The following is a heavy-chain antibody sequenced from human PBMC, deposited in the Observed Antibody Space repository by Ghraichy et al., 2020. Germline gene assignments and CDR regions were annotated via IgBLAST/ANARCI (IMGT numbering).Heavy chain of an antibody. CDR2: ISAYNGNT. CDR3: ARSPRWGGIVVVITTTVDDAFDI. V-gene: IGHV1-18*01. J-gene: IGHJ3*02. D-gene: IGHD3-22*01. Sequence: ASVKVSCKASGYTFTSYGISWVRQAPGQGLEWMGWISAYNGNTNYAQKLQGRVTMTTDTSTSTAYMELRSLRSDDTAVYYCARSPRWGGIVVVITTTVDDAFDIWGQGTMVTVSS. CDR1: GYTFTSYG.